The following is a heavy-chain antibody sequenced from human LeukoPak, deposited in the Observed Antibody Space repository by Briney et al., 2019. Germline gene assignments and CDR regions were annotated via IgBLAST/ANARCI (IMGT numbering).Heavy chain of an antibody. CDR3: ARHVRYFKCDP. CDR1: GGSISGGPYY. J-gene: IGHJ5*02. Sequence: ASETLSLTCTVSGGSISGGPYYWGWIRQPPGKGLEWIGNIYYGENTYYNPSLKSRVTISIDTSKNQFYLNLSSLTAADTAVYYCARHVRYFKCDPWGQGTLVTVSS. V-gene: IGHV4-39*01. D-gene: IGHD2/OR15-2a*01. CDR2: IYYGENT.